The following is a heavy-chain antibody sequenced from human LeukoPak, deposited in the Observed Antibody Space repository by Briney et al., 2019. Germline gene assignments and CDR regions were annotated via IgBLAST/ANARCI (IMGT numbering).Heavy chain of an antibody. CDR3: ARDSRLSGSYYSPSYAFDI. D-gene: IGHD1-26*01. J-gene: IGHJ3*02. V-gene: IGHV4-38-2*02. CDR1: GYSISSGYY. CDR2: IYHSGST. Sequence: SETLSLTCTVSGYSISSGYYWGWIRQPPGKGLEWIGSIYHSGSTYYNPSLKSRVTISVDTSKNQFSLKLSSVTAADTAVYYCARDSRLSGSYYSPSYAFDIWGQGTMVTVSS.